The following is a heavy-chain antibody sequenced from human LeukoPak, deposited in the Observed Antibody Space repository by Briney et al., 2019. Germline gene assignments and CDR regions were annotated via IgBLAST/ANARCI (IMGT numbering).Heavy chain of an antibody. CDR3: STGGGRYCSSTSCYYNY. J-gene: IGHJ4*02. CDR2: ISYDGSNK. Sequence: GRSLRLSCAASGFTFSSYGMHWVRQAPGKGLEWVAVISYDGSNKYYADSVKGRFTISRDNSKNTLYLQMNSLKTEDAAVYYCSTGGGRYCSSTSCYYNYWGQGTLVTVSS. V-gene: IGHV3-30*03. CDR1: GFTFSSYG. D-gene: IGHD2-2*01.